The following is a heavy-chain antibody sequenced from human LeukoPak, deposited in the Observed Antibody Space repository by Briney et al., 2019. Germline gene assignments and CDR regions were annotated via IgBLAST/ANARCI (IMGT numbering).Heavy chain of an antibody. CDR2: IYYSGST. J-gene: IGHJ6*02. CDR1: GGSISSYY. V-gene: IGHV4-59*01. D-gene: IGHD2-2*01. Sequence: SETLSLTCSVSGGSISSYYWSWIRQPPGKGLEYIGYIYYSGSTNYNPSLKSRVTISGDTSKDQFSLNLTSVTAADTAVYYCARLKCISTTCPSRYVMDVWGQGTTVTVSS. CDR3: ARLKCISTTCPSRYVMDV.